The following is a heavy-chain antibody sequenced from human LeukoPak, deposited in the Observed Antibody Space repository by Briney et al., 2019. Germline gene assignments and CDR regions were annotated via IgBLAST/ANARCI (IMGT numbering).Heavy chain of an antibody. Sequence: GRSLRLSCAASGFTFDDYAMHWVRQAPGKGLEWVSGISWNSGSIGYADSVKGRFTISRDNSKNTLYLQMNSLRAEDTAVYYCAKVPAAGILGLDYWGQGTLVTVSS. D-gene: IGHD6-13*01. CDR1: GFTFDDYA. CDR3: AKVPAAGILGLDY. V-gene: IGHV3-9*01. CDR2: ISWNSGSI. J-gene: IGHJ4*02.